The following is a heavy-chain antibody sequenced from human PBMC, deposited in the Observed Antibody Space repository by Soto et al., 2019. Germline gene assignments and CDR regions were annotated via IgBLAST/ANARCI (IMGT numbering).Heavy chain of an antibody. D-gene: IGHD6-19*01. J-gene: IGHJ2*01. CDR2: ITPMFGTA. CDR1: GGTFSRYA. Sequence: QVQLVQSGAEVKKYGSSVKVSCKASGGTFSRYAISWVRQAPGQGLEWMGGITPMFGTANYAQRFQGRATITADESTSTAYMQLSSLRSDDTAVYYCAQTLGLAVAGPGRFDLWGRGTLGTVSS. CDR3: AQTLGLAVAGPGRFDL. V-gene: IGHV1-69*12.